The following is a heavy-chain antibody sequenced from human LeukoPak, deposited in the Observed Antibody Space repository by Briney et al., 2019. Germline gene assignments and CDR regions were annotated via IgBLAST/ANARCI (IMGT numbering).Heavy chain of an antibody. CDR2: YDRRGRT. CDR1: GCSISTDNYY. D-gene: IGHD6-13*01. Sequence: SETLSLTCTVSGCSISTDNYYWGWIRQPPGKGLEWIGSYDRRGRTYYSPSLKSRVSISVDTSRDQFSLNLRSVTAADTAVYYCASSPWASSIGAVDYWGQGTLVTVSS. J-gene: IGHJ4*02. CDR3: ASSPWASSIGAVDY. V-gene: IGHV4-39*01.